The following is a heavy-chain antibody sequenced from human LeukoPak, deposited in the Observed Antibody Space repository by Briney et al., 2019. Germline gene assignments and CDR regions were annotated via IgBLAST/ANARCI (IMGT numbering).Heavy chain of an antibody. J-gene: IGHJ4*02. V-gene: IGHV3-48*03. CDR1: GFTLSSYE. Sequence: GGSLRLSCAASGFTLSSYEMNWVRQAPGKGLEWVSYIGIGGTIYYADSVKGRFTISRDNARNSLSLQMNSLRVEDTAVYYCAGHTFTAMHWGQGTQVTVSS. CDR3: AGHTFTAMH. CDR2: IGIGGTI. D-gene: IGHD2-2*01.